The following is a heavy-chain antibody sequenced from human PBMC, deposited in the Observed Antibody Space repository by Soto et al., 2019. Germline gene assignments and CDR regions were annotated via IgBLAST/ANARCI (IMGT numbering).Heavy chain of an antibody. V-gene: IGHV4-34*01. Sequence: PSETLSLTCAVYGGSFSGYYWSWIRQPPGKGLEWIGEINHSGSTNYNPSLKSRVTISVDTSKNQFSLKLSSVTAADTAVYYCASPRFASSSSSTGEFDYWGQGTLVTVSS. D-gene: IGHD6-13*01. CDR3: ASPRFASSSSSTGEFDY. CDR1: GGSFSGYY. CDR2: INHSGST. J-gene: IGHJ4*02.